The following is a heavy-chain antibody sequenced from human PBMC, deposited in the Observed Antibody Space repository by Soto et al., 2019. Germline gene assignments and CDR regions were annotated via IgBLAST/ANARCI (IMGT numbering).Heavy chain of an antibody. V-gene: IGHV1-69*06. CDR2: IIPIFGTA. D-gene: IGHD5-12*01. Sequence: SVKVSCKASGGTFSSYAISWVRQAPGQGLEWMGGIIPIFGTANYAQKFQGRVTITADKSTSTAYMELSSLRSEDTAVYYCARCRDGYNPFDYWGQGTLVTVSS. CDR3: ARCRDGYNPFDY. J-gene: IGHJ4*02. CDR1: GGTFSSYA.